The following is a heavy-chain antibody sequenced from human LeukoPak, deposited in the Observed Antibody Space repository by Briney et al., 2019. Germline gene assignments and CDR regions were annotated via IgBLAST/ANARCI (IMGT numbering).Heavy chain of an antibody. CDR1: GFTFSNYW. CDR2: IKQDGSEK. J-gene: IGHJ6*03. D-gene: IGHD3-3*01. Sequence: GGSLRLSCAASGFTFSNYWMTWVRQAPGKGLERVANIKQDGSEKLYVKSVRGRFTISRDNAKMSLFLQMNSLRAEDTAVYYCARDNGVVHGVYYMDVWGKGTTVTVS. CDR3: ARDNGVVHGVYYMDV. V-gene: IGHV3-7*01.